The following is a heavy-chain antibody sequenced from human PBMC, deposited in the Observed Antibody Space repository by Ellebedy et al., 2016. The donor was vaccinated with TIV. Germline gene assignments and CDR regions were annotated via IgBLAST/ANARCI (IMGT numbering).Heavy chain of an antibody. CDR3: ARHVVAAASPMTYDAFDI. J-gene: IGHJ3*02. V-gene: IGHV4-39*01. Sequence: MPSETLSLTCTVSGGSISSSSYYWGWIRQPPGKGLEWIGSIYYSGSTYYNPSLKSRVTISVDTSKHQFSLKLSSVTAADTAVYYCARHVVAAASPMTYDAFDIWGQGTMVTVSS. CDR1: GGSISSSSYY. D-gene: IGHD6-13*01. CDR2: IYYSGST.